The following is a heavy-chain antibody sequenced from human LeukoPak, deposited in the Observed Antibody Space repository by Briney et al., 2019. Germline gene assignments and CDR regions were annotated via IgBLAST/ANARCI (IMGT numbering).Heavy chain of an antibody. CDR3: ARDLAGSGISDY. J-gene: IGHJ4*02. CDR2: IYSGGST. V-gene: IGHV3-66*01. Sequence: GGSLRLSCAASGFTVSSNYMSWVRQAPGKGLEWVSVIYSGGSTYYADSVKGRFTISRDNSKNTLYLQMNSLRAEDTAVYYCARDLAGSGISDYWGQGTLVTVSS. CDR1: GFTVSSNY. D-gene: IGHD3-10*01.